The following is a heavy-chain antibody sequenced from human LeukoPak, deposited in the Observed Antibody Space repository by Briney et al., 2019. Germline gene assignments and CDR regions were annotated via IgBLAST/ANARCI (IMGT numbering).Heavy chain of an antibody. J-gene: IGHJ4*02. CDR1: GFTFSSYA. CDR3: AKVQQLATIYYFDY. D-gene: IGHD6-13*01. V-gene: IGHV3-23*01. CDR2: MSGSGGTT. Sequence: GGSLRLSCAASGFTFSSYAMSWVRHAPGKGLEWVSAMSGSGGTTYYADSVKGRFPISRDNSRNTLYLQMSSLRTEDTALYYCAKVQQLATIYYFDYWGQGSLVTVSS.